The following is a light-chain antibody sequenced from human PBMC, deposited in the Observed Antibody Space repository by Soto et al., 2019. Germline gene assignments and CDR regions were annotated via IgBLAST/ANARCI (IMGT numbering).Light chain of an antibody. CDR1: QTIRSNY. CDR2: GAS. Sequence: ETVLTQSPGTLSLSPGERATLSCRASQTIRSNYLAWYRQPPGQAPRLLIYGASNRATGIAARFSGSGSGTDFTLIISRLEPEDFALYYCQQYGSSPWTFGQGTKVEIK. V-gene: IGKV3-20*01. J-gene: IGKJ1*01. CDR3: QQYGSSPWT.